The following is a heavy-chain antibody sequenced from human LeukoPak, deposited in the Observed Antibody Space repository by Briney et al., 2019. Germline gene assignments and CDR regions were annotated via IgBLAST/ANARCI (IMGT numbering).Heavy chain of an antibody. J-gene: IGHJ6*03. V-gene: IGHV3-23*01. CDR3: AKATNYYYYMDV. D-gene: IGHD4-11*01. CDR1: GFTFSGYA. Sequence: GGSLRLSCAASGFTFSGYAMSWVRQAPGKGLEWVSAINGSGGSTYYADSVKGRFTISRDNSKNTLYLQMNGLRAEDTAVYYCAKATNYYYYMDVWGKGTTVTVSS. CDR2: INGSGGST.